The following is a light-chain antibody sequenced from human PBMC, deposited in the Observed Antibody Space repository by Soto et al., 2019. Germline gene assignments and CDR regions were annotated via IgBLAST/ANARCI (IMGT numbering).Light chain of an antibody. J-gene: IGKJ1*01. V-gene: IGKV3-20*01. CDR3: QQYGSSPWT. Sequence: EIVLTHSPGTLSLSPGERATLSCRASQSVSSSYLAWYQQKPGQAPRLLIYGASSRATGIPDRFSGSGSGTDLTLTISRLEPEDFAVYYCQQYGSSPWTFGQGTKVDI. CDR2: GAS. CDR1: QSVSSSY.